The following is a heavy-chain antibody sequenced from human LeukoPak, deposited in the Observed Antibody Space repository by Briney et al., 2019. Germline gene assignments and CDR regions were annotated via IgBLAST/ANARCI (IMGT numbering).Heavy chain of an antibody. V-gene: IGHV3-23*01. CDR3: AKAYGYNSSSNPDY. D-gene: IGHD6-13*01. Sequence: PGGSLRLSCAASGFTFSSYAMSWVRQAPGKGLEWVSAISGSGGSTYYADSVKGRFTISSDNSKNTLYLQMNSLRAEDTAVYYCAKAYGYNSSSNPDYWGQGTLVTVSS. CDR2: ISGSGGST. J-gene: IGHJ4*02. CDR1: GFTFSSYA.